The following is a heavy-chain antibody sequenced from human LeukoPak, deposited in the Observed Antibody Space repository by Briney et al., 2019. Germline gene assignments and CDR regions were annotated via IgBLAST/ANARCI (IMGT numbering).Heavy chain of an antibody. J-gene: IGHJ3*02. V-gene: IGHV4-38-2*01. CDR1: GYSISSGYY. CDR2: IYHSGST. Sequence: KPSETLSLTCAVSGYSISSGYYWGWIRQPPGKGREWIGSIYHSGSTYYNPSLKSRVTISVDTSKNQFSLKLSSVTAADTAVYYXARQGLYYYDSSGPDAFDIWGQGTMVTVSS. CDR3: ARQGLYYYDSSGPDAFDI. D-gene: IGHD3-22*01.